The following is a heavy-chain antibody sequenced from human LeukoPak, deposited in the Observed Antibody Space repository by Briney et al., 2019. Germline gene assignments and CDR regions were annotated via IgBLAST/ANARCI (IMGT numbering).Heavy chain of an antibody. CDR3: AKSAYYDNESRYSQY. V-gene: IGHV3-23*01. Sequence: GGSLRLSCAASGFTFSSYAMSWVRQAPGKGLEWVSVISGSGGSTYYADSVKGRFTISRDNSKNTLYVQMNSLRAEDTAVYYCAKSAYYDNESRYSQYWGQGTLVTVPS. J-gene: IGHJ1*01. D-gene: IGHD3-22*01. CDR2: ISGSGGST. CDR1: GFTFSSYA.